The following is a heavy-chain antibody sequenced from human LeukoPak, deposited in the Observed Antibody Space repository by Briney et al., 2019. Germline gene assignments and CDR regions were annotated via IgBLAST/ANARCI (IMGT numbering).Heavy chain of an antibody. J-gene: IGHJ4*02. D-gene: IGHD2-2*01. CDR3: ARREGYCSSTSCYRPYYFDY. Sequence: GGSLRLSCAASGFTFNSYAMSWVRQAPGKGLEWVSAISGSGGSTYYADSVKGRFTISRDNSKNTLYLQMNSLRAEDTAVYYCARREGYCSSTSCYRPYYFDYWGQGTLVTVSS. V-gene: IGHV3-23*01. CDR2: ISGSGGST. CDR1: GFTFNSYA.